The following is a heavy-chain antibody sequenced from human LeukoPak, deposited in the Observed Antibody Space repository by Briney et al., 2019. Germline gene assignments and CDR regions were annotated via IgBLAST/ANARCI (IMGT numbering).Heavy chain of an antibody. J-gene: IGHJ6*02. D-gene: IGHD6-13*01. Sequence: GGSLRLSCTASGFAFSSYWMSWVRQTPEKGLEWVANIKQDGSEKVYVDSVKGRFTISRDNAKSSLYLQMSGLRAEDTAVYYCARDPYSSSWSYGMDVWGQGTTVTVSS. V-gene: IGHV3-7*05. CDR2: IKQDGSEK. CDR3: ARDPYSSSWSYGMDV. CDR1: GFAFSSYW.